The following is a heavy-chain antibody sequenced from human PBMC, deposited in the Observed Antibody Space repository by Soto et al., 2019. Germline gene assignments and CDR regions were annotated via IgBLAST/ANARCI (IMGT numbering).Heavy chain of an antibody. Sequence: PGGSLRLSCAASGFTFSSYSMNWVRQAPGKGLEWVSYISSSSSTIYYADSVKGRFTISRDNAKNSLYLQMNSLRDEDTAVYYCARGLIWGGYYYYYYYYGMDVCGQGTTVTVSS. J-gene: IGHJ6*02. CDR2: ISSSSSTI. D-gene: IGHD3-3*01. CDR3: ARGLIWGGYYYYYYYYGMDV. V-gene: IGHV3-48*02. CDR1: GFTFSSYS.